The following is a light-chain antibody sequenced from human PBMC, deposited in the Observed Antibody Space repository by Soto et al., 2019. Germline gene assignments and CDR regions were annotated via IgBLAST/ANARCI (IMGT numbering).Light chain of an antibody. J-gene: IGLJ2*01. CDR3: NSYTNSSAVV. Sequence: QSALTQPASVSGSPGQAITISCAGTRDDIGAYDYVSWYQQHPGNAPKLLVYEVTNRPSGVSDRFSGSKSGNTASLTISGLQAEDEADYYSNSYTNSSAVVFGGGTKVTV. CDR1: RDDIGAYDY. V-gene: IGLV2-14*01. CDR2: EVT.